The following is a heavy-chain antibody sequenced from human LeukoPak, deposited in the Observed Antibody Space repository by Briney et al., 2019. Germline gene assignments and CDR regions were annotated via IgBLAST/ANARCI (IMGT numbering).Heavy chain of an antibody. Sequence: GGSLRLSCVVSGFSFSSYEMNWVRQAPGKGLEWVSYITGNSDTRYYADSVKGRFTISRDNTKNSLYLQMDSLRPEDTAIYYCASTFPYCSAGSCALGGQGTLVTVSS. CDR2: ITGNSDTR. CDR1: GFSFSSYE. V-gene: IGHV3-48*03. J-gene: IGHJ4*02. CDR3: ASTFPYCSAGSCAL. D-gene: IGHD2-15*01.